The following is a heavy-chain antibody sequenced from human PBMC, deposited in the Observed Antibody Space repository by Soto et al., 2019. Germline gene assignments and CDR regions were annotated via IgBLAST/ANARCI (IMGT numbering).Heavy chain of an antibody. CDR3: ASSITVTDDYYYYYGMDV. J-gene: IGHJ6*02. CDR2: IIPILGIA. V-gene: IGHV1-69*02. CDR1: GGTFSSYT. Sequence: QVQLVQSGAEVKKPGSSVKVSCKASGGTFSSYTISWVRQAPGQGLEWMGRIIPILGIANYAQKFQGRVTITADKSTRTAYMELSSLRSEDTAVYYCASSITVTDDYYYYYGMDVWGQGTTVTVSS. D-gene: IGHD4-17*01.